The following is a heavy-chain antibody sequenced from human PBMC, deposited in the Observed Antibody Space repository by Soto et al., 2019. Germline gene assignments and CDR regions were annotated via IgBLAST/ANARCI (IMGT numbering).Heavy chain of an antibody. CDR1: GFTFSSYA. CDR3: ARDAAYGMDV. D-gene: IGHD3-16*01. V-gene: IGHV3-30-3*01. CDR2: ISYDGSTK. J-gene: IGHJ6*02. Sequence: GGSLRLSCAASGFTFSSYAMHWVRQAPGKGLEWVAVISYDGSTKYYADSVKGRFNISRDNFKNTLYLQMNSLRAEDTSVYYCARDAAYGMDVWGQGTTVTVSS.